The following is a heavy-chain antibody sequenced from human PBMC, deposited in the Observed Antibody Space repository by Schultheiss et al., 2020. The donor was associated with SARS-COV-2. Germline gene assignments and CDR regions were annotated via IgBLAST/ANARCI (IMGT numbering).Heavy chain of an antibody. CDR3: ARDPYTATEYFDY. CDR2: ISSSSSYI. Sequence: GGSLRLSCAASGFTFSSYSMNWVRQAPGKGLEWVSSISSSSSYIYYADSVKGRFTISRDNSKNTLYLQMNSLRAEDTAVYYCARDPYTATEYFDYWGQGTLVTVSS. CDR1: GFTFSSYS. D-gene: IGHD5-18*01. V-gene: IGHV3-21*01. J-gene: IGHJ4*02.